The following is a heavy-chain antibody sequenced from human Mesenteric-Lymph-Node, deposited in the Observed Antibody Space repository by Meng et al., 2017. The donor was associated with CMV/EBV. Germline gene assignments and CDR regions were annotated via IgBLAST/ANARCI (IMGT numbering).Heavy chain of an antibody. D-gene: IGHD6-13*01. CDR3: AHSSGIAAAGPFYFDY. Sequence: QISLKEACATPVEPTQTLTLTCTFSGFSLSTSGVGVGWIRQPPGKALEWLALIYWDDDKRYSPSLKSRLTITKDTSKNQVVLTMTNMDPVDTATYYCAHSSGIAAAGPFYFDYWGQGTLVTVSS. J-gene: IGHJ4*02. CDR2: IYWDDDK. V-gene: IGHV2-5*02. CDR1: GFSLSTSGVG.